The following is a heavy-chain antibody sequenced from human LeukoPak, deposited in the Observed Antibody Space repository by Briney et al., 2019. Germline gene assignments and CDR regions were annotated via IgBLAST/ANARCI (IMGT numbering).Heavy chain of an antibody. Sequence: PGGSLRLSCAASGFTFSSYGMHWVRQAPGKGLEWVAFIRYDGSNKYYADSVKGRFTISRDNSKNTLYPQMNSLRAEDTAVYYCAKDGSGSYFGFYYMDVWGKGTTVTISS. CDR2: IRYDGSNK. D-gene: IGHD3-10*01. CDR3: AKDGSGSYFGFYYMDV. CDR1: GFTFSSYG. V-gene: IGHV3-30*02. J-gene: IGHJ6*03.